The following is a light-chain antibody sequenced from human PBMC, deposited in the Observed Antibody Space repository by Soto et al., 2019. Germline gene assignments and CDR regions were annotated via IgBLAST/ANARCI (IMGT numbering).Light chain of an antibody. J-gene: IGLJ2*01. CDR1: SSDVGGYNY. Sequence: QSALTQPPSASGSPGQSVTISRTGTSSDVGGYNYVSWYQQHPGKASKLMIYEVFKRPSGVPDRFSGSKSGNTASLTVSGLQAEDEADYYCSSYAASDNFVVFGGGTKLTVL. CDR2: EVF. V-gene: IGLV2-8*01. CDR3: SSYAASDNFVV.